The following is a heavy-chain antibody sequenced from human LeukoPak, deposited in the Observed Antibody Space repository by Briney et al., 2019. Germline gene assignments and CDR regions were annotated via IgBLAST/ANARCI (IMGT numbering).Heavy chain of an antibody. J-gene: IGHJ6*03. CDR2: IRYDGSNK. CDR3: AKIGLELPSDPGFYYYMDV. CDR1: GFTFSSYG. V-gene: IGHV3-30*02. D-gene: IGHD1-7*01. Sequence: PGGSLKLSCAASGFTFSSYGMHWVRQAPGKGLEWVAFIRYDGSNKYYADSVKGRFTISRDNSKNTLYLQMNSLRAEDTAVYYCAKIGLELPSDPGFYYYMDVWGKGTTVTVSS.